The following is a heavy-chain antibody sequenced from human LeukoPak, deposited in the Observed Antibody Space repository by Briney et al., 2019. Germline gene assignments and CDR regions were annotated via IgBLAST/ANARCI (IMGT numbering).Heavy chain of an antibody. J-gene: IGHJ4*02. CDR3: ARDYSRGPELPGD. CDR2: IIPIFGTA. Sequence: ASVKVSCKASGGTFSSYAISWVRQAPGQGLEWMGGIIPIFGTANYAQKFQGRVTITADESTSTAYMELSSLRSDDTAVYYCARDYSRGPELPGDWGQGTLVTVSS. CDR1: GGTFSSYA. V-gene: IGHV1-69*13. D-gene: IGHD1-7*01.